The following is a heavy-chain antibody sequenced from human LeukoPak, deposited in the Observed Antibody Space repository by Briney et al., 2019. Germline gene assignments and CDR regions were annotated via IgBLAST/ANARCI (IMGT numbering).Heavy chain of an antibody. J-gene: IGHJ4*02. CDR2: IRGGSGTT. CDR1: AFTFVASA. V-gene: IGHV3-9*01. Sequence: QAGGCPRPSLAAAAFTFVASATHSVRQPARNGRELVSCIRGGSGTTSPAASVKGRFPNTRDNAKNYLYLQMNSLRAEDTALYYCAKAPHSSGWYDYWGQGTLVTVSS. D-gene: IGHD6-19*01. CDR3: AKAPHSSGWYDY.